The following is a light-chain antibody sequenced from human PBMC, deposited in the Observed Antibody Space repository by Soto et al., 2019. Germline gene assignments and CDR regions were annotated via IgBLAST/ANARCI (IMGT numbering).Light chain of an antibody. CDR3: VLYMGGGISV. CDR2: SND. V-gene: IGLV1-44*01. CDR1: GSNIGSHT. Sequence: QSVLTQPPSASGTPGQRVTISCSGSGSNIGSHTVSWYQQLPGTAPNLLIYSNDQRPSGVPDRFSGSKSGTSASLAISGLQSEDEADYYCVLYMGGGISVFGGGTKLTVL. J-gene: IGLJ3*02.